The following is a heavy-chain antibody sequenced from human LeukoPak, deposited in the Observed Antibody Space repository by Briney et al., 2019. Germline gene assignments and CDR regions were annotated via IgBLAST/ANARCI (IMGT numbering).Heavy chain of an antibody. CDR1: GGAISSYY. CDR2: IYYSGGT. D-gene: IGHD3-22*01. J-gene: IGHJ4*02. Sequence: KPSETLSLTCTVSGGAISSYYWSWIRQPPGKGLEWIGYIYYSGGTKYNPSPMSRVTISVDRAQNQFSLSLKSVTAADTAVYYCARDGLYDSSGYYMDSWGQGTLVIVSS. V-gene: IGHV4-59*01. CDR3: ARDGLYDSSGYYMDS.